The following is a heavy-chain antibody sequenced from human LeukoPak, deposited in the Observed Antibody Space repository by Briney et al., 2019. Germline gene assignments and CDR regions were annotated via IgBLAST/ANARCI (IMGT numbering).Heavy chain of an antibody. Sequence: SETLSLTCAVSGVSITDNWWRWVRQPPGKGLEWIGEILHTGPTNFNPSLKSRVTISMDKSKNQLSLRLNSVTAADTAMYYCAAPSSYGYSWFDPWGQGTLVTVSS. CDR1: GVSITDNW. CDR3: AAPSSYGYSWFDP. V-gene: IGHV4-4*02. D-gene: IGHD5-18*01. CDR2: ILHTGPT. J-gene: IGHJ5*02.